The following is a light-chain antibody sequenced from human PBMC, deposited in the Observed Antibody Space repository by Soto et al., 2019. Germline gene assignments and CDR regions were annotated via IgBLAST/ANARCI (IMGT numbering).Light chain of an antibody. J-gene: IGKJ5*01. Sequence: EIVLPQSSGTLSLSPGERAKLSCRVSHSVFSSYLAWYQQKPRQAPRLVIYDTSNRATGIPARFSGSGSGTDFTLTISSLETEDWAVYYCQQRSNWPGTFGQGTRLEIK. V-gene: IGKV3-11*01. CDR2: DTS. CDR3: QQRSNWPGT. CDR1: HSVFSSY.